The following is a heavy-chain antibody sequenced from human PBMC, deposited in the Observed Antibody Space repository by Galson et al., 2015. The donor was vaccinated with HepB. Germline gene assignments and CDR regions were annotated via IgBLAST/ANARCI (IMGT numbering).Heavy chain of an antibody. D-gene: IGHD3-16*01. CDR2: INPNSGGT. Sequence: SVKVSCKASGYTFTGYYMHWVRQAPGQGLEWMGWINPNSGGTNYAQKFQGWVTMTRDTSISTAYMELSRLRSDDTAVYYCARDGGGSDLGIYYYYGMDVWSQGTTVTVSS. CDR3: ARDGGGSDLGIYYYYGMDV. J-gene: IGHJ6*02. CDR1: GYTFTGYY. V-gene: IGHV1-2*04.